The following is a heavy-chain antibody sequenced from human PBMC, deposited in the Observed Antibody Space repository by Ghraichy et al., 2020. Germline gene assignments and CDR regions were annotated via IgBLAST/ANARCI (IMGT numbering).Heavy chain of an antibody. CDR1: DGPFGGYY. CDR2: IYPGGRA. D-gene: IGHD2-15*01. J-gene: IGHJ4*02. V-gene: IGHV4-34*01. CDR3: ARGRYCGGGGCYPRPSSFDS. Sequence: SETLSLTCSVYDGPFGGYYWSVIRQSPGQGLEWIGEIYPGGRATYNPSLESRATISVDTSRNHFYLTLRSVTAGDTAMYYCARGRYCGGGGCYPRPSSFDSWGQGTLVTVSS.